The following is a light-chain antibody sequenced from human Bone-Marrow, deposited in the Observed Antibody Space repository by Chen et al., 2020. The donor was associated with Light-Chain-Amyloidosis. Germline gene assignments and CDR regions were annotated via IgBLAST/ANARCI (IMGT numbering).Light chain of an antibody. V-gene: IGLV2-14*01. CDR3: SSYTITNTLV. CDR1: SSDVGGDNH. Sequence: QSALTQPASLSGSPGQSITISCTGTSSDVGGDNHVSWYQQHPDKAPKLMIYEVTNRPPWVPDRFSGSKSDNTASLTISGLQTEDEADYFCSSYTITNTLVFGSGTRVTVL. J-gene: IGLJ1*01. CDR2: EVT.